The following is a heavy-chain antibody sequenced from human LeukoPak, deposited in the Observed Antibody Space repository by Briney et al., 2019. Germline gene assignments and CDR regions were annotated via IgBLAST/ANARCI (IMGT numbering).Heavy chain of an antibody. J-gene: IGHJ4*02. CDR1: GFTFSSYW. CDR2: IKQDGSEK. V-gene: IGHV3-7*01. Sequence: GGSLRLSCAASGFTFSSYWMSWVRQAPGEGLEWVANIKQDGSEKYYVDSVKGRFTISRENAKNSLYLQMNSLRAGDTAVYYCARGDVDYYGSGSYYLFDYWGQGTLVTVSS. D-gene: IGHD3-10*01. CDR3: ARGDVDYYGSGSYYLFDY.